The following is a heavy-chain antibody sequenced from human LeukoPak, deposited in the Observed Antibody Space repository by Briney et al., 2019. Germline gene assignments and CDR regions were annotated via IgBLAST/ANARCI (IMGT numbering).Heavy chain of an antibody. CDR3: AKIVGATKHWCVYYYYYMVV. Sequence: PAETLSLTCAVSNYSISSGYYWGWLRQPPGKGLEWIGSFYRGGSTYYNPSLKSRVTIPVDTSKNQSTLTLSPVTAAETAVYYCAKIVGATKHWCVYYYYYMVVWGKGTTVTVSS. CDR2: FYRGGST. J-gene: IGHJ6*03. CDR1: NYSISSGYY. D-gene: IGHD2-8*01. V-gene: IGHV4-38-2*01.